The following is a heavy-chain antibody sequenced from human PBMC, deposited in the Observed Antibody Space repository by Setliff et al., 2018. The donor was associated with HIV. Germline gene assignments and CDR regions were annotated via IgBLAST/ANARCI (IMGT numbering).Heavy chain of an antibody. D-gene: IGHD2-2*01. V-gene: IGHV3-23*01. CDR2: ISASGGST. CDR1: GFTFSNYA. Sequence: GGSLRLSCAASGFTFSNYAMSWVRQAPGKGLEWVSIISASGGSTYYADSLKGRFTISRDTSKNTLYLQMNSLRAEDTAVYYCARRVYCSSTTCFDSWGQGTLVTVSS. J-gene: IGHJ4*02. CDR3: ARRVYCSSTTCFDS.